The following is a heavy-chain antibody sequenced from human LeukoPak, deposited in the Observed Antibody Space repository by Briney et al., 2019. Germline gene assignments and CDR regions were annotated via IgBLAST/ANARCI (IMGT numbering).Heavy chain of an antibody. V-gene: IGHV2-5*01. D-gene: IGHD3-22*01. CDR2: IYWNDDK. J-gene: IGHJ5*02. Sequence: KMSGPTLVNPTQTLTLTCTFSGFSLSTSGVGVGWIRQPPGKALEWLALIYWNDDKRYSPSLKSRLTITKDTSKNQVVLTMTNMDPVDTATYYCAHLDYYDSSGYYSNLHNWFDPWGQGTLVTVSP. CDR3: AHLDYYDSSGYYSNLHNWFDP. CDR1: GFSLSTSGVG.